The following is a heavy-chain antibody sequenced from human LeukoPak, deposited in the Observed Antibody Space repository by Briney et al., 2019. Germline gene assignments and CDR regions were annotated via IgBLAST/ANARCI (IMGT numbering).Heavy chain of an antibody. CDR3: ARENSRNIAAAGPYDS. D-gene: IGHD6-13*01. Sequence: ASVKVSCKASGYTFTGYYMHWVRQASGQGLEWMGWINPNSGGTSYAQNFQGRVTMTRDTSSNTAYMEVSRLRSDDTAVYYCARENSRNIAAAGPYDSWGQGTLVIVSS. V-gene: IGHV1-2*02. CDR2: INPNSGGT. CDR1: GYTFTGYY. J-gene: IGHJ4*02.